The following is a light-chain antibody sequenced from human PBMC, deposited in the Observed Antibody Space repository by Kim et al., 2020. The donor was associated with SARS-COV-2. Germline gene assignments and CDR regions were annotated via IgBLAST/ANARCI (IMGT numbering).Light chain of an antibody. Sequence: EIVMTQSPATLSVSPGERATLSCRASQSVSSNLAWYQQKPGQAPRLLIYGASTRATDIPARFSGSESGTEFTLTISGLQSEDFAVYYCQQYHNWPRTFGRRTKVDIK. V-gene: IGKV3-15*01. CDR3: QQYHNWPRT. CDR1: QSVSSN. J-gene: IGKJ1*01. CDR2: GAS.